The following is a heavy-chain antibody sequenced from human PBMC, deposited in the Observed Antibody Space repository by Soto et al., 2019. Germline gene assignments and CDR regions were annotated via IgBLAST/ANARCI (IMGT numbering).Heavy chain of an antibody. CDR1: GFTVSSNY. J-gene: IGHJ3*02. V-gene: IGHV3-66*01. D-gene: IGHD4-17*01. Sequence: GGSLRLSCAASGFTVSSNYMSWVRQAPGKGLEWVSVIYSGGSTYYADPVKGRFTISRDNSKNTLYLQMNSLRAEDTAVYYCATTTAIDAFDIWGQGTMVTVSS. CDR2: IYSGGST. CDR3: ATTTAIDAFDI.